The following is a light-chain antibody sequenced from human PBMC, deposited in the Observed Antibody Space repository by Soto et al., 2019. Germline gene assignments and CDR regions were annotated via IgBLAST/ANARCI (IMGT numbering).Light chain of an antibody. V-gene: IGLV2-11*01. CDR1: SSDVGSYKY. Sequence: QSALTQPRSVSGSPGQSVTISCTGTSSDVGSYKYVSWYQQHPGKAPKLMIFDVSKRPSGVPDRSSGSKSGNTASLTISGLQAEDEADYYCCSYAGSYTLVFGGGTKLTVL. J-gene: IGLJ2*01. CDR3: CSYAGSYTLV. CDR2: DVS.